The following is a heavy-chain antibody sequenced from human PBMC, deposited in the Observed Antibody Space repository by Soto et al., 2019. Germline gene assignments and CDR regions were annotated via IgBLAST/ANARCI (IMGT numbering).Heavy chain of an antibody. V-gene: IGHV4-59*01. D-gene: IGHD3-10*01. CDR1: GDSITPYY. CDR2: IYNSGIT. Sequence: QVHLQESGPGLVKPSETLSLTCTVSGDSITPYYWSWIRQPPGKGLEWIGYIYNSGITNYNSYLKSRVTIAVDTSKNQFSLKLTSVTAADTAVYYCAKMIRGAVGQWGQGTLVTVSS. CDR3: AKMIRGAVGQ. J-gene: IGHJ4*02.